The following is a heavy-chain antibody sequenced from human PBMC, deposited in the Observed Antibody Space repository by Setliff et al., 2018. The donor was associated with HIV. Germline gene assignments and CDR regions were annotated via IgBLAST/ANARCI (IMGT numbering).Heavy chain of an antibody. CDR2: VKHKVDLEKT. Sequence: PGGSLRLSCAASGFTFSNAWMNWVRQAPGKGLEWVGRVKHKVDLEKTGYAATVKGRFTISRDDSKVTAYLQMNSLRVEDTGLYYCTSDEVNMVRGILHFFNYWGQGALVTVSS. J-gene: IGHJ4*02. D-gene: IGHD3-10*01. V-gene: IGHV3-15*01. CDR3: TSDEVNMVRGILHFFNY. CDR1: GFTFSNAW.